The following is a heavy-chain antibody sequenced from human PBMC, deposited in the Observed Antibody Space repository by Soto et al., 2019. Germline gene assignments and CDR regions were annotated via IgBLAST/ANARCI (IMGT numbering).Heavy chain of an antibody. Sequence: SETLSLTCAVSGGSISSGGYSWSWIRQPPGKGLEWIGYIYHSGSTYYNPSLKSRVTISVDRSKNQFSLKLSSVTAADTAVYYCARFRDYDGGDSDYWGQGTLVTVSS. CDR1: GGSISSGGYS. V-gene: IGHV4-30-2*01. D-gene: IGHD3-22*01. CDR2: IYHSGST. J-gene: IGHJ4*02. CDR3: ARFRDYDGGDSDY.